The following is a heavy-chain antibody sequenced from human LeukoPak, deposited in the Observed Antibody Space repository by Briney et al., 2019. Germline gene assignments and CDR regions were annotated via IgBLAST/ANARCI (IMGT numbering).Heavy chain of an antibody. CDR2: ISGNGAYT. Sequence: PGGSLRLSCAASGFTFSSHAMTWVRQALGKGLEWVSTISGNGAYTYYADSVKGRFTISRDNSKNTLFVQMNSLRAEDTAIYYCAADSSNSYYYFFDYWGQGTLVTVSS. J-gene: IGHJ4*02. CDR1: GFTFSSHA. D-gene: IGHD3-22*01. CDR3: AADSSNSYYYFFDY. V-gene: IGHV3-23*01.